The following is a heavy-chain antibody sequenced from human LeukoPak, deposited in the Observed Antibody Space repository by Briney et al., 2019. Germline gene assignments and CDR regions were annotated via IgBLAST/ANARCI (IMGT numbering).Heavy chain of an antibody. CDR3: ARPYYGSGSYLEWFDP. CDR2: ISSSGSTI. CDR1: GFTFSDYY. D-gene: IGHD3-10*01. J-gene: IGHJ5*02. Sequence: GGSLRLSCAASGFTFSDYYMSWIRQAPGKGLEWVSYISSSGSTIYYADSVKGRFTISRDNAKNSLYLQMNSLRAEDTAVYYCARPYYGSGSYLEWFDPWGQGTLVTVSS. V-gene: IGHV3-11*04.